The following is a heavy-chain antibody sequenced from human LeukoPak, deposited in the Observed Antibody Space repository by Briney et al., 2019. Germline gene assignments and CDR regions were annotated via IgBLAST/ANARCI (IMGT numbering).Heavy chain of an antibody. D-gene: IGHD3-10*01. CDR1: GGSISSYY. J-gene: IGHJ4*02. CDR2: IYTSGST. CDR3: ARDRADGSGSYYSDY. V-gene: IGHV4-4*07. Sequence: SETLSLTCTVSGGSISSYYWSWIRQPAGKGLEWIGRIYTSGSTNYNPSLKSRVTMSVDTSKNQFPLKLSSVTAADTAVYYCARDRADGSGSYYSDYWGQGTLVTVSS.